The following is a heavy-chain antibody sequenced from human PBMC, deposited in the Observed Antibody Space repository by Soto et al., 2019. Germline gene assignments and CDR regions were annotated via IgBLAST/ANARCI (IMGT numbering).Heavy chain of an antibody. J-gene: IGHJ6*02. CDR3: AKGGITIPHYGMDV. CDR1: GFTFSDYY. D-gene: IGHD3-10*01. Sequence: GGSLRLSCAASGFTFSDYYMTWIRQAPGKGLEWVSYISTSSRYTNYADSVKGRFTISRDNAKNSLYLQMISLRAEDTAVYYCAKGGITIPHYGMDVWGQGTTVTVSS. CDR2: ISTSSRYT. V-gene: IGHV3-11*06.